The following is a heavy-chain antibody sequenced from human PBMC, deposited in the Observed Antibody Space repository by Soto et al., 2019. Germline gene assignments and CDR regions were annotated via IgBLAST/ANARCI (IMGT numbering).Heavy chain of an antibody. CDR1: GLTLSSYP. CDR2: ISGSGGST. D-gene: IGHD2-15*01. Sequence: GSLRLSCAASGLTLSSYPMSWVRQAPGKGLEGVSAISGSGGSTYYADAVKGLFTISRYNSKNLMYLQMNRMRPHDTAAYFCARRRGPLLKDAFDIWGQGTMGTVS. J-gene: IGHJ3*02. CDR3: ARRRGPLLKDAFDI. V-gene: IGHV3-23*01.